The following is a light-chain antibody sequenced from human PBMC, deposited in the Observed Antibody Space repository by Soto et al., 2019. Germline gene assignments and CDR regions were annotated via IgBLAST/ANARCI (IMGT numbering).Light chain of an antibody. CDR3: SLYTSISTYV. CDR2: EVN. Sequence: QSVLTQPPSLCGSAGQSGTICCTGISIDIGSYNRVSWYQQPPGTAPKLMIYEVNNRPSGVPDRFSGSTSGNTASLTISGLQAEDEADYYCSLYTSISTYVFGTGTKVTVL. V-gene: IGLV2-18*01. J-gene: IGLJ1*01. CDR1: SIDIGSYNR.